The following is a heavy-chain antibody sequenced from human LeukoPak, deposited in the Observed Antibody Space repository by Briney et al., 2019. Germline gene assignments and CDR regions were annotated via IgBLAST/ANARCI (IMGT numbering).Heavy chain of an antibody. D-gene: IGHD2/OR15-2a*01. J-gene: IGHJ3*02. V-gene: IGHV4-59*01. CDR3: ARKNDFEI. Sequence: PAETLSLTCSVSGGSISSDHWNWIRQTPGKGLEWIGCIYYSVKSYFTPSLKSRVTISVDMSKSQFSLRLTSVTAADTAVYYCARKNDFEIWGQGTMVTVSS. CDR2: IYYSVKS. CDR1: GGSISSDH.